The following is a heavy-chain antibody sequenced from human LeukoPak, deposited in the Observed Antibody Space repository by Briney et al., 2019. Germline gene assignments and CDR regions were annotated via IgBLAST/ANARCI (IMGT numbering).Heavy chain of an antibody. D-gene: IGHD2-2*03. CDR1: GFTFSSYA. CDR3: ASTLRGYFYY. V-gene: IGHV3-23*01. CDR2: ISGSGGST. Sequence: GGSLRLSCAASGFTFSSYAMSWVRQAPGKGLEWVSVISGSGGSTYYADSVKGRFTISRDNSKNTLYLQMNSLRAEDTAVYYCASTLRGYFYYWGQGTLVTVSS. J-gene: IGHJ4*02.